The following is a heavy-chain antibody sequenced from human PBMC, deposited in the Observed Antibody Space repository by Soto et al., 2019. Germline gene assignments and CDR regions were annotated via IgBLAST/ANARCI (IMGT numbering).Heavy chain of an antibody. CDR1: GFTFSSYS. CDR3: ARDADLEPRDWFDP. CDR2: ISSSSSYI. J-gene: IGHJ5*02. Sequence: GGSLRLSCAASGFTFSSYSMNWVRQAPGKGLEWVSSISSSSSYIYYADSVKGRFTISRDNAKNSLYLQMNSLRAEDTAVYYCARDADLEPRDWFDPWGQGTLVTVSS. V-gene: IGHV3-21*01. D-gene: IGHD3-3*01.